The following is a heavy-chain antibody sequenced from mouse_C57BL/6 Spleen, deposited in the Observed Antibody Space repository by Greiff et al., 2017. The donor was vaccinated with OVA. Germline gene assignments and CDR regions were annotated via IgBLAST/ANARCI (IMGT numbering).Heavy chain of an antibody. V-gene: IGHV1-55*01. CDR1: GYTFTSYW. D-gene: IGHD2-5*01. CDR2: IYPGSGST. CDR3: AREGAYYSNYAYFDV. J-gene: IGHJ1*03. Sequence: QVQLQQPGAELVKPGASVKMSCKASGYTFTSYWITWVKQRPGQGLEWIGDIYPGSGSTNYNDKFKSKATLTVDTSSSTAYMQLSSLTSEDSAVYYCAREGAYYSNYAYFDVWGTGTTVTVSS.